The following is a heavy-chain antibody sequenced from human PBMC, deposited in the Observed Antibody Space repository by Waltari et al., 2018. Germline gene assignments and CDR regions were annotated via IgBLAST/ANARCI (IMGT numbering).Heavy chain of an antibody. J-gene: IGHJ5*02. Sequence: QVQLVQSGSEWKKPGASVKVSCKAYGYSFTNYAINWVRQAPGQGLELMGWLTTNTENPTYTQGFTRRFVFSLDTSVSTAYLQINDLKAEDTAIYYCAREVVPAAKIVVNWFDPWGQGTQVTVSS. CDR3: AREVVPAAKIVVNWFDP. CDR2: LTTNTENP. V-gene: IGHV7-4-1*02. CDR1: GYSFTNYA. D-gene: IGHD2-2*01.